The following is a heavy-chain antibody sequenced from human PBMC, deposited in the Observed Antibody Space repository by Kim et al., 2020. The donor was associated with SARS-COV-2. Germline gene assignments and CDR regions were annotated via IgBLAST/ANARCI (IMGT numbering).Heavy chain of an antibody. J-gene: IGHJ3*02. Sequence: GETDYAQRFQGKVTMTRNTSISTAYMELSSLRSDDTAVYYCARETFRAFDIWGQGTMVTVSS. D-gene: IGHD3-10*01. CDR2: GET. V-gene: IGHV1-2*02. CDR3: ARETFRAFDI.